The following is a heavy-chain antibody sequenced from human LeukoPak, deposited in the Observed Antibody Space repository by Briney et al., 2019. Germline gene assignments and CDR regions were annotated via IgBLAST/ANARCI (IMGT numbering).Heavy chain of an antibody. CDR3: AKLVGTPGGY. Sequence: GGSLRLSCAASRFTFSSYWMSWVRQAPGKGLEWVSAISGSSGSTNYADSVEGRFTISRDNSKNTLYLQMNTLRLDDTAVYYCAKLVGTPGGYWGQGTLVTVSS. CDR2: ISGSSGST. D-gene: IGHD4-23*01. V-gene: IGHV3-23*01. CDR1: RFTFSSYW. J-gene: IGHJ4*02.